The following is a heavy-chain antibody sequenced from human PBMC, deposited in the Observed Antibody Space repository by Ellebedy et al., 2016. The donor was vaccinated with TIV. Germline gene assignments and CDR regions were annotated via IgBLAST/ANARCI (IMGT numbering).Heavy chain of an antibody. D-gene: IGHD4-17*01. CDR1: GFTFSSYS. V-gene: IGHV3-48*01. CDR3: AREGDYGDDLLIWDWYFDL. Sequence: PGGSLRLSCAASGFTFSSYSMMRVRQVPGKGLEWVSYISRSSGKIHYADSVKGRFTISRDNAKNSLYLQMNSLRAEDTAVYYCAREGDYGDDLLIWDWYFDLWGRGTLVTVSS. CDR2: ISRSSGKI. J-gene: IGHJ2*01.